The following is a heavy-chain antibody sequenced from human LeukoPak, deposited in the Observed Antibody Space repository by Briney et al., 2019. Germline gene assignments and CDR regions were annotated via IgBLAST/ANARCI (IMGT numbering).Heavy chain of an antibody. V-gene: IGHV3-23*01. J-gene: IGHJ3*02. CDR2: ISGSGTTI. Sequence: PGGSLRLSCTASGFTFSNYPINFVRQAPGKGLDWVSAISGSGTTIYYADAVRGRFTISRDNSKNTVYLQMNSLRAKDTALYYCVTKLYVSHHTHAFDIWGQGTMVTVSP. D-gene: IGHD3-16*01. CDR3: VTKLYVSHHTHAFDI. CDR1: GFTFSNYP.